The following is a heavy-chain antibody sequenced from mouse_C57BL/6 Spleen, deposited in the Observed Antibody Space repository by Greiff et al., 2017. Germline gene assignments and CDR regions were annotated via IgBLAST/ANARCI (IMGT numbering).Heavy chain of an antibody. D-gene: IGHD2-4*01. Sequence: QVHVKQSGPELVKPGASVKISCKASGYAFSSSWMNWVKQRPGKGLGWIGRIYPGDGATNYNGKFKGKATLTATESSSTSFMQLSSLTSEDSAVYFGAKSDDDYGDFAYWGQGTLVTVSA. V-gene: IGHV1-82*01. J-gene: IGHJ3*01. CDR1: GYAFSSSW. CDR3: AKSDDDYGDFAY. CDR2: IYPGDGAT.